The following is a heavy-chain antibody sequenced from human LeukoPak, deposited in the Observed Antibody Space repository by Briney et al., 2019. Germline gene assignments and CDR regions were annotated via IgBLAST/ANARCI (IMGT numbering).Heavy chain of an antibody. J-gene: IGHJ4*02. CDR1: GYSFTNYW. D-gene: IGHD5-18*01. CDR2: IDPNDSET. V-gene: IGHV5-51*01. Sequence: GESLKISCTASGYSFTNYWIGWVRQMPGKGLEWMGIIDPNDSETRYTPSFQGQVTISADKSLSTAYLQWNSLKASDTAMYYCARQTAMGRSGDYWGQGTLVIVSS. CDR3: ARQTAMGRSGDY.